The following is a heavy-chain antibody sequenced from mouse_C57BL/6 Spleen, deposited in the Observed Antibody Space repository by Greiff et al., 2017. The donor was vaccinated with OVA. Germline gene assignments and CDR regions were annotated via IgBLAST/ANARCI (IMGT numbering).Heavy chain of an antibody. CDR3: ARLESNYR. Sequence: VQRVESGAELVKPGASVKISCKASGYTFTDYYINWVKQRPGQGLEWIGKIGPGSGSTYSNEKFKGKATRTADKSSSTAYMQRSSLTSEDSAVYCGARLESNYRWGQGTLVTVSA. D-gene: IGHD2-5*01. CDR1: GYTFTDYY. CDR2: IGPGSGST. J-gene: IGHJ3*01. V-gene: IGHV1-77*01.